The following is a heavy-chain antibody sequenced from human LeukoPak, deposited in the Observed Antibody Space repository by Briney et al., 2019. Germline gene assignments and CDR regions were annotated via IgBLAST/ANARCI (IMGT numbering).Heavy chain of an antibody. CDR2: ISSSSSYI. CDR3: ARDLNYYDSSGYGAFDI. CDR1: GFTFSSYS. Sequence: GGSLRLSCAASGFTFSSYSMNWVRQAPGKGLEWVSSISSSSSYIYYADSVKGRFTISRDNAKNSLYLQMNSLRAEDTAVYYCARDLNYYDSSGYGAFDIWGQGTMVTVSS. J-gene: IGHJ3*02. D-gene: IGHD3-22*01. V-gene: IGHV3-21*01.